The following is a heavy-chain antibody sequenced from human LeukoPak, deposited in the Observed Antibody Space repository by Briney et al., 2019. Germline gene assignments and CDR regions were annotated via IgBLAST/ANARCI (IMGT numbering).Heavy chain of an antibody. J-gene: IGHJ6*02. CDR1: ESTFSKFW. CDR2: INRDGSTT. CDR3: ERGNYYGMDV. V-gene: IGHV3-74*03. D-gene: IGHD2/OR15-2a*01. Sequence: GGSLRLSCAASESTFSKFWMHWVRQAPGKGLVWVSGINRDGSTTTYADSVKGRFTVSRDNAKNTLYLQMNSLGAEDTAVYYCERGNYYGMDVWGQGTTVTVSS.